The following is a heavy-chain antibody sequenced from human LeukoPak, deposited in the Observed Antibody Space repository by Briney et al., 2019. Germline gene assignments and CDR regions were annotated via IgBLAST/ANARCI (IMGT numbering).Heavy chain of an antibody. CDR3: ARTRAEGYCSGGSCYNYYYGMDV. J-gene: IGHJ6*02. CDR1: GGSISSYY. CDR2: IYYSGST. D-gene: IGHD2-15*01. Sequence: SETLSLTCTVSGGSISSYYWSWIRQPPGKGLEWIGYIYYSGSTNYNPSLKSRVTISVDTSKNQFSLKLSSVTAADTAVYYCARTRAEGYCSGGSCYNYYYGMDVWGQGTTVTVSS. V-gene: IGHV4-59*01.